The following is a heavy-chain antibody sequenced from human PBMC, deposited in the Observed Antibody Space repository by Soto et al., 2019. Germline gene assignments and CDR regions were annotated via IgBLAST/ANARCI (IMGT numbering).Heavy chain of an antibody. CDR2: IYPGDSDT. Sequence: PGESLKISCKGSGYSFTSYWICCFLQMPGKGLEWMGIIYPGDSDTRYSPSFQGQVTISADKSISTAYLQWSSLKASDTAMYYCARQSDQFVFDYWGQGTLVTVSS. CDR1: GYSFTSYW. J-gene: IGHJ4*02. V-gene: IGHV5-51*01. CDR3: ARQSDQFVFDY.